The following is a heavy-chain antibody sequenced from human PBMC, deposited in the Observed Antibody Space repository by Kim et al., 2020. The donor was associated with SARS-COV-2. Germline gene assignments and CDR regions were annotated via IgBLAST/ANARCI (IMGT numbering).Heavy chain of an antibody. V-gene: IGHV3-15*01. CDR3: TTESYYYDSSGYLGYEDY. J-gene: IGHJ4*02. Sequence: GGSLRLSCAASGFTFSNAWMSWVRQAPGKGLEWVGRIKSKTDGGTTDYAAPVKGRFTISRDDSKNTLYLQMNSLKTEDTAVYYCTTESYYYDSSGYLGYEDYWGQGTLVTVSS. CDR1: GFTFSNAW. D-gene: IGHD3-22*01. CDR2: IKSKTDGGTT.